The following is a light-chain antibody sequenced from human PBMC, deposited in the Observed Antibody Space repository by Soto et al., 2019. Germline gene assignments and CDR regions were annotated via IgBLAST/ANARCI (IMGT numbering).Light chain of an antibody. CDR1: QGISSY. J-gene: IGKJ3*01. CDR2: AAS. V-gene: IGKV1-9*01. CDR3: QQPGFT. Sequence: DIQLTQSPSFLSASVGDRVTITCRASQGISSYLAWYQQKPEKAPKLLIYAASSLQSGVPSRFSGSGSGTEFTLTISSLQPEDFASYYCQQPGFTFGSGTKVDIK.